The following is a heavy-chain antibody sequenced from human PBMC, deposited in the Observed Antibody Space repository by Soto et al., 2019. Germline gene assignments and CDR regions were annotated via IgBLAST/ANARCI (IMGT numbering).Heavy chain of an antibody. CDR1: GFTFSNYA. V-gene: IGHV3-23*01. Sequence: EVQLLDSGGGLVQPGGSLRLSCAASGFTFSNYAMSWVRQAPGKGLECVSSINSGGSTTYYADSVKGRFTISRDNSKNTLYLQMNSLRAEDTAIYYCARSPTADFWGQGTLVPVSS. CDR3: ARSPTADF. CDR2: INSGGSTT. D-gene: IGHD4-17*01. J-gene: IGHJ4*02.